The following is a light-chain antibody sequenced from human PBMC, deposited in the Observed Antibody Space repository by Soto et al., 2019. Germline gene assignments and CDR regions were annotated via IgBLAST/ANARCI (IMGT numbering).Light chain of an antibody. CDR1: QSFCSH. V-gene: IGKV3-11*01. CDR3: QQRSNWAIT. J-gene: IGKJ5*01. Sequence: EIVLTQSAATLSLSPGEGGNLXCRASQSFCSHFVWLQQKPGKAPRLLIYDASNRANGSPARFSGSGSVTDFTRTISSLEPEDFAVYYGQQRSNWAITFGQGTRLEIK. CDR2: DAS.